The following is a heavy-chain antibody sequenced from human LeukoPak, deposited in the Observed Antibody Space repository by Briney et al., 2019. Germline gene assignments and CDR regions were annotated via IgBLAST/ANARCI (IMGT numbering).Heavy chain of an antibody. V-gene: IGHV3-33*01. CDR2: IWYDGSKK. Sequence: GGSLRLSCAASRFTFSNHGMHWVRQAPGKGLEWVAVIWYDGSKKYYADSVKGRLTISRDNSRNTLYLQMNSLRVEDTAVYYCARDREARYFDYWGQGTLVAVSS. CDR1: RFTFSNHG. CDR3: ARDREARYFDY. D-gene: IGHD1-26*01. J-gene: IGHJ4*02.